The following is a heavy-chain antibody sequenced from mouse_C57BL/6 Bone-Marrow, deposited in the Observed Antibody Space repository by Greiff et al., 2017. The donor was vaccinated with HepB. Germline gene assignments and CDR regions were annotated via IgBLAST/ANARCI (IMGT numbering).Heavy chain of an antibody. CDR2: IDPNSGGT. D-gene: IGHD2-3*01. CDR1: GYTFTSYW. Sequence: QVQLQQPGAELVKPGASVKLSCKASGYTFTSYWMHWVKQRPGRGLEWIGRIDPNSGGTKYNEKFKSKATLTVDKPSSTAYMQLSRLTSEDSAVYDCARTGRYDGYPYFDYWGQGTTLTVSS. V-gene: IGHV1-72*01. J-gene: IGHJ2*01. CDR3: ARTGRYDGYPYFDY.